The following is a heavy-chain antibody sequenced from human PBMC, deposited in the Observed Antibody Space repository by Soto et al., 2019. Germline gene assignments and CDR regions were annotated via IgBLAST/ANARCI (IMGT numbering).Heavy chain of an antibody. J-gene: IGHJ5*02. CDR1: GGSISSYY. CDR3: ARDSFGTRDSDWFDP. D-gene: IGHD1-1*01. V-gene: IGHV4-59*01. CDR2: IYYSGST. Sequence: LSLTCTVSGGSISSYYWSWIRQPPGKGLEWIGYIYYSGSTNYNPSLKSRVTISVDTSKNQFSLKLSSVTAADTAVYYCARDSFGTRDSDWFDPWGQGTLVTVSS.